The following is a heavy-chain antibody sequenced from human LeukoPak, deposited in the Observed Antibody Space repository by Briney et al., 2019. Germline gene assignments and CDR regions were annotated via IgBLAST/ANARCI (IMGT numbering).Heavy chain of an antibody. CDR3: ATYSSGSYPN. Sequence: GGSLRLSCAASGFTSYNAWLTRVRQALGKGREWCSRILMTSDGGTTNYGAPIKGKFTISSDESKNTLELEMNSLTTEDTAVYYCATYSSGSYPNWGQGTLVTVSS. V-gene: IGHV3-15*01. J-gene: IGHJ4*02. CDR2: ILMTSDGGTT. D-gene: IGHD3-10*01. CDR1: GFTSYNAW.